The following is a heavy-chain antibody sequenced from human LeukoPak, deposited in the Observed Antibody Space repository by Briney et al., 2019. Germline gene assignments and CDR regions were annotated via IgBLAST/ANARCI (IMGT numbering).Heavy chain of an antibody. CDR2: IYYSGST. V-gene: IGHV4-39*07. Sequence: SETLSLTCTVSGDAISSSSYYWGWIRQPPGKGLEWIGSIYYSGSTYYNPSLKSRVTISVDTSKNQFSLKLSSVTAADTAVYYCARDLLRYCSGGSCYFDYWGQGTLVTVSS. CDR1: GDAISSSSYY. J-gene: IGHJ4*02. D-gene: IGHD2-15*01. CDR3: ARDLLRYCSGGSCYFDY.